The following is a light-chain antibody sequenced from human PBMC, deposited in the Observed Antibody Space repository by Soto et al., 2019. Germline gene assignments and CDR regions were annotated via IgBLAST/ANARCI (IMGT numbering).Light chain of an antibody. CDR1: QAVSSTY. CDR3: HQCGNSWWT. CDR2: GAS. V-gene: IGKV3-20*01. Sequence: EVVLTQSPNTLSLSPGESATLSCRASQAVSSTYLVWYQQKPGLAPRLLIYGASSRAPGISDRFSGSGSGKDFTLTISRLEPEDFAVYYCHQCGNSWWTFGEGTKVDIK. J-gene: IGKJ1*01.